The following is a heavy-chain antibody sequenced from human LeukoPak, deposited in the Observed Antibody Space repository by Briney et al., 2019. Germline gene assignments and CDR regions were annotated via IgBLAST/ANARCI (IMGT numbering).Heavy chain of an antibody. CDR2: TRNKANSYTT. Sequence: GGSLRLSCAASGFTFSDHYMDWVRLAPGKGLEWVGRTRNKANSYTTDYAASVKGRFTISRDDSQNSLYLQMNSLKTEDTAVYYCARLYGSGTYYNGDYWGQGTLVTVSS. J-gene: IGHJ4*02. CDR3: ARLYGSGTYYNGDY. V-gene: IGHV3-72*01. D-gene: IGHD3-10*01. CDR1: GFTFSDHY.